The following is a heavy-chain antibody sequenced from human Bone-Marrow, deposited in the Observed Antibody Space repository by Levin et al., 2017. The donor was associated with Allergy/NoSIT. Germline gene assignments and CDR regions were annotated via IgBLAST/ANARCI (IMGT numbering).Heavy chain of an antibody. CDR1: GFTFTSYG. V-gene: IGHV3-30*18. J-gene: IGHJ4*02. CDR3: AKDWDYFGSGSYFEY. CDR2: ISYDGSKK. D-gene: IGHD3-10*01. Sequence: GESLKISCEASGFTFTSYGMNWVRQAPGKGLEWVAVISYDGSKKYYADSVKGRFTISRDDSKNTLYLQMNSLRAEDTAVYYCAKDWDYFGSGSYFEYWGQGSLVTVSS.